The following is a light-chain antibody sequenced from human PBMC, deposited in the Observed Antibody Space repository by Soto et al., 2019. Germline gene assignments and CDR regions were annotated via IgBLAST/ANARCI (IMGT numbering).Light chain of an antibody. CDR3: QAWDSSTLGVV. J-gene: IGLJ2*01. CDR2: LNNDGSH. CDR1: SGHSSYA. Sequence: QPVLTQSPSASASLGASVKLTCTLSSGHSSYAIAWHQKQPGKGPRYLMDLNNDGSHTKGDGIPDRFSGSSSGADRYLIISSLQSEDEADYYCQAWDSSTLGVVFGGGTKLTVL. V-gene: IGLV4-69*01.